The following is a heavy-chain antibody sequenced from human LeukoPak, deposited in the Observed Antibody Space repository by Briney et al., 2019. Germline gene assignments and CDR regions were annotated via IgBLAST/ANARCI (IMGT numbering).Heavy chain of an antibody. CDR2: IKSKTDGGTT. CDR1: GFTFSNAW. D-gene: IGHD3-22*01. CDR3: TTEYYYDSSDYYEYFQH. J-gene: IGHJ1*01. Sequence: GGSLRLSCAASGFTFSNAWMSWVRQAPGKGLEWVGRIKSKTDGGTTDYAAPVKGRFTISRDDSKNTLYLQMNSLKTEDTAVYYCTTEYYYDSSDYYEYFQHWGQGTLVTVSS. V-gene: IGHV3-15*01.